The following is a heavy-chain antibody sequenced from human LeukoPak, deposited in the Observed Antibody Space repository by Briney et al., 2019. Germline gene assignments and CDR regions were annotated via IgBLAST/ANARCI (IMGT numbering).Heavy chain of an antibody. J-gene: IGHJ4*02. CDR3: ASLGIAAAGTD. V-gene: IGHV1-69*05. Sequence: WVKVSCKASGGTFSSYAISWVRQAPGQGLEWMGGIIPIFGTANYAQKSQGRVTITTDESTSTAYMELSSLRSEDTAVYYCASLGIAAAGTDWGQGTLVTVSS. CDR2: IIPIFGTA. D-gene: IGHD6-13*01. CDR1: GGTFSSYA.